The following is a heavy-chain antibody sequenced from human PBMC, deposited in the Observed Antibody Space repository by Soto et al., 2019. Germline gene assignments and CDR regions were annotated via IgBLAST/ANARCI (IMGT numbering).Heavy chain of an antibody. Sequence: GGSLRLSCAASGFTVSSNYMSWVRQAPGKGLEWVSSIYSDGKTYYADSVKGRFTISRDNPKNKLYLQMISLRAEDTAVYYCASNAFWSGFVTMDYWGQGTLVTVSS. V-gene: IGHV3-66*01. CDR2: IYSDGKT. CDR1: GFTVSSNY. D-gene: IGHD3-3*01. J-gene: IGHJ4*02. CDR3: ASNAFWSGFVTMDY.